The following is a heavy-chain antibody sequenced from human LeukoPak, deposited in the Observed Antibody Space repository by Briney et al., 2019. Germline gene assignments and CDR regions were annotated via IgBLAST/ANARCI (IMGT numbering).Heavy chain of an antibody. Sequence: PGGALRLSCAASEFIFSKYAMSWVRQAPGKGLEWVSAASASADSTYYADSVKGRFIISRENSKNTLFLQMNSLRAEDTAVYYCARRPAIFMDGVYYYSMDVWGQGTTVTVSS. V-gene: IGHV3-23*01. CDR1: EFIFSKYA. CDR2: ASASADST. J-gene: IGHJ6*02. D-gene: IGHD2-2*01. CDR3: ARRPAIFMDGVYYYSMDV.